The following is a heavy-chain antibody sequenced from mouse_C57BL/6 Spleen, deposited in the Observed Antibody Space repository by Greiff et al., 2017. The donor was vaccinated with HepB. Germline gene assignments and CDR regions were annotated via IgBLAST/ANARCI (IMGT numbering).Heavy chain of an antibody. CDR2: ISYDGSN. D-gene: IGHD2-12*01. CDR3: ARVYDGWFAY. Sequence: VQLKESGPGLVKPSQSLSLTCSVPGYSITSGYYWNWIRQFPGNKLEWMGYISYDGSNNYNPSLKNRISITRDTSKNQFFLKLNSVTTEDTATYYCARVYDGWFAYWGQGTLVTVSA. J-gene: IGHJ3*01. V-gene: IGHV3-6*01. CDR1: GYSITSGYY.